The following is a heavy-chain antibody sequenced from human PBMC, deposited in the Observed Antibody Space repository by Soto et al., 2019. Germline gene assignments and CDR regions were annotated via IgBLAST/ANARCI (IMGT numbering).Heavy chain of an antibody. CDR1: GYTFTSYA. V-gene: IGHV1-3*01. D-gene: IGHD2-15*01. CDR2: INAGNGNT. CDR3: ASDKVDCSGGSCDRYYYYGMDV. Sequence: QVQLVQSGAEVKKPGASVKVSCKASGYTFTSYAMHWVRQAPGQRLEWMGWINAGNGNTKYSQKFQGRVTITRDTSASTAYMELSSLRSEDTAVYYCASDKVDCSGGSCDRYYYYGMDVWGQGTTVTVSS. J-gene: IGHJ6*02.